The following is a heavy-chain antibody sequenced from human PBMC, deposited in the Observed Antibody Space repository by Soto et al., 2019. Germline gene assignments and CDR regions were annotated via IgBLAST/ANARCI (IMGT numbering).Heavy chain of an antibody. CDR1: GFTVSSNN. CDR2: IYSGGGI. D-gene: IGHD3-10*01. CDR3: ARDAFGRGDY. V-gene: IGHV3-53*01. J-gene: IGHJ4*02. Sequence: EVQLVESGGGLIQPGGSLRLSCAASGFTVSSNNMTWVRQAPGKGLEWVSLIYSGGGIYYADSVEGRFTISRDSSKNTVYLQMNSLRAEDTAVYYCARDAFGRGDYWGQGTLVTVSS.